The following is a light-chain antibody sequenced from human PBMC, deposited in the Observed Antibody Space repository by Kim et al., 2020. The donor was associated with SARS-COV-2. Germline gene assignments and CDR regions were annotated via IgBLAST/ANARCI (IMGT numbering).Light chain of an antibody. J-gene: IGKJ1*01. CDR2: KAS. V-gene: IGKV1-5*03. CDR1: QTINTW. CDR3: QHYNAYPWT. Sequence: DIQMTQSPSTLSASVGDRVTITCRASQTINTWLAWYQQKPGTAPKLLIYKASNLESGVPSRFSGSGSGTEFSLTISSLQPEDFATYYCQHYNAYPWTFGQGTKVDIK.